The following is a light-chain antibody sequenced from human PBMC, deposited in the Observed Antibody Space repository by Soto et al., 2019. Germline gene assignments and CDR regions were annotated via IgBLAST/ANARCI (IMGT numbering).Light chain of an antibody. CDR2: DVS. V-gene: IGLV2-14*03. CDR3: SSYTSSSTHV. Sequence: QSVLTQPASVSGSPGQSITISCTGTSSDVGAYTFVSWSQQHPDKVPKLMIFDVSRRPSGVSDRFSGSKSGNTASLTISGLQPEDEADYYCSSYTSSSTHVFGSGTKLTVL. CDR1: SSDVGAYTF. J-gene: IGLJ1*01.